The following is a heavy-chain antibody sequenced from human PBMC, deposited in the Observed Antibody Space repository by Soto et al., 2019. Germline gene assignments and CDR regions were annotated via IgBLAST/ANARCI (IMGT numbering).Heavy chain of an antibody. Sequence: EVQLVESGGGLVKPGGSLRLCCAASGFTFSSYSMNWVRQAPGKGLEWVSSISSSSSYIYYADSVKGRFTISRDNAKNSLYLQMNSLRAEDTAVYYCARDRYYGSGSYYYDYWGLGTLVTVSS. CDR2: ISSSSSYI. V-gene: IGHV3-21*01. J-gene: IGHJ4*02. CDR3: ARDRYYGSGSYYYDY. D-gene: IGHD3-10*01. CDR1: GFTFSSYS.